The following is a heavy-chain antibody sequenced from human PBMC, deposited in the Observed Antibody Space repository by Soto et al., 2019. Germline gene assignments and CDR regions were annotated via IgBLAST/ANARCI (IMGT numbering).Heavy chain of an antibody. CDR3: ARDLSEYDFWSCYQSPNAFDI. CDR2: IKQDGSEK. Sequence: EVQLVESGGGLVQPGGSLRLSCAASGFTFSSYWMSWVSQAPGKGLEWVANIKQDGSEKYYVDSVKGRFTISRDNAKNSLYLQMNSLRAEDTAVYYCARDLSEYDFWSCYQSPNAFDIWGQGTMVTVSS. D-gene: IGHD3-3*01. J-gene: IGHJ3*02. CDR1: GFTFSSYW. V-gene: IGHV3-7*01.